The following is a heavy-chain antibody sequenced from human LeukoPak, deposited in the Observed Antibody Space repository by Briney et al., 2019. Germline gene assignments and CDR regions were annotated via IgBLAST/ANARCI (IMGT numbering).Heavy chain of an antibody. J-gene: IGHJ4*02. Sequence: GGALRLSCAASGFPFSSYSMHWVRQAPGNGLEWVAVISNDGSHKYYADSVKGRFIISRDNSKNTLSLQMNTLRPDDTAVFYCARDPNRLADYGGDYFDHWGQGTLVTVSS. V-gene: IGHV3-30*04. CDR2: ISNDGSHK. CDR1: GFPFSSYS. D-gene: IGHD4-23*01. CDR3: ARDPNRLADYGGDYFDH.